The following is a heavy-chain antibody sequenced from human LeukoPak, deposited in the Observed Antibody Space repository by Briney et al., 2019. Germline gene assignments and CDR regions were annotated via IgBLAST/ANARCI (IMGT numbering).Heavy chain of an antibody. CDR3: ARLTARYDSSGYYYSDWYFDL. V-gene: IGHV4-59*01. CDR2: IFYSGST. J-gene: IGHJ2*01. D-gene: IGHD3-22*01. CDR1: GGSISSYY. Sequence: SETLSLTCTVSGGSISSYYWSWIRQPPGKGLEWIGYIFYSGSTDYNPSLKSRVTISLDTSKNQFSLKLSSVTAADTAVYYCARLTARYDSSGYYYSDWYFDLWGRGTLVTVSS.